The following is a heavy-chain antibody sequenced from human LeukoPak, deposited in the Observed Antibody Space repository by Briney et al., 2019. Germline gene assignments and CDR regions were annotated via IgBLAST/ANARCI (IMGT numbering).Heavy chain of an antibody. V-gene: IGHV4-34*01. J-gene: IGHJ4*02. Sequence: SETLSLTCAVYGESFSGDYWSWIRQPPGKGLEWIGEINQSGNTNYNPSLKSRVTISIDTSKNQFSLKLTSVTAADTAMYYCARHFRGYPYYFDYWGQGTLVTVSS. CDR1: GESFSGDY. CDR2: INQSGNT. D-gene: IGHD5-18*01. CDR3: ARHFRGYPYYFDY.